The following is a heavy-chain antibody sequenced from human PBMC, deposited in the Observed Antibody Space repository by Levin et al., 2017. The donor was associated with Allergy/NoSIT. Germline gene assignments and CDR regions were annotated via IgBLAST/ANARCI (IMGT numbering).Heavy chain of an antibody. D-gene: IGHD6-19*01. CDR3: AGGGLSSGWYDGWFDP. J-gene: IGHJ5*02. Sequence: GESLKISWAASGFTFSSYAMHWVRQAPGKGLEWVAVISYDGSNKYYADSVKGRFTISRDNSKNTLYLQMNSLRAEDTAVYYCAGGGLSSGWYDGWFDPWGQGTLVTVSS. V-gene: IGHV3-30*04. CDR1: GFTFSSYA. CDR2: ISYDGSNK.